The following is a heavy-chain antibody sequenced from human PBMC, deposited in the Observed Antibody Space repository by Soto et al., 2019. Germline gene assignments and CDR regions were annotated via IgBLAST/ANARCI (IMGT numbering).Heavy chain of an antibody. CDR1: GFTFSSYS. D-gene: IGHD5-18*01. CDR2: ISSSSSTI. J-gene: IGHJ4*02. CDR3: ARDRVEMATAHFDY. V-gene: IGHV3-48*02. Sequence: EVQLVESGGGLVQPGGSLRLSCAASGFTFSSYSMNWVRQAPGKGLEWVSYISSSSSTIYYADSVKGRFTISRDNAKNSLYLQMNSLRDEDTAVYYCARDRVEMATAHFDYWGQGTLVTVSS.